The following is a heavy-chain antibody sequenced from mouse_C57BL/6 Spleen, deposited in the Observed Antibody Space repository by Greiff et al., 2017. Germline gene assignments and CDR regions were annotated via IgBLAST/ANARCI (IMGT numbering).Heavy chain of an antibody. CDR3: ARQTTTVVAPYFDY. V-gene: IGHV1-4*01. D-gene: IGHD1-1*01. Sequence: QVQLQQSGAELARPGASVKMSCKASGYTFTSYTMHWVKQRPGQGLEWIGYINPSSGYTKYNQKFKDKATLTADKSSSTAYMQLSSLTSEDSAVYYCARQTTTVVAPYFDYWGQGTTLTVSS. CDR1: GYTFTSYT. CDR2: INPSSGYT. J-gene: IGHJ2*01.